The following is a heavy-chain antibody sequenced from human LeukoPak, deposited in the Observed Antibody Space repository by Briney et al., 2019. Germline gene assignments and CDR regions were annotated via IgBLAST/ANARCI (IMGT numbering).Heavy chain of an antibody. V-gene: IGHV3-9*01. CDR1: GFTFDDYA. Sequence: PGGSLRLSCAASGFTFDDYAMHWVRQAPGMGLEWVSGISWNSGNKGYADSVKGRFTISRDKAKNSLYLQMNSLRTEDTALYYCAKDKTTVTRGGLDVWGQGPTVTVSS. CDR2: ISWNSGNK. J-gene: IGHJ6*02. CDR3: AKDKTTVTRGGLDV. D-gene: IGHD4-11*01.